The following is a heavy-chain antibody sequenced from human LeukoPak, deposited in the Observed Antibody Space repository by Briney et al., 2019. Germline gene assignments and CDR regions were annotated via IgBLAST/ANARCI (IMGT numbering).Heavy chain of an antibody. CDR3: ARRSGIAVAGAFDX. CDR2: ISGSGDST. J-gene: IGHJ4*02. Sequence: GGSLRLSCAASGFTFSNYAMRWVRQAPGKGLEWVSGISGSGDSTYYADSVKGRFTISRDNSKNTLYLQMNSLRAEDTAVYYCARRSGIAVAGAFDXWGQGTLVTVXX. V-gene: IGHV3-23*01. D-gene: IGHD6-19*01. CDR1: GFTFSNYA.